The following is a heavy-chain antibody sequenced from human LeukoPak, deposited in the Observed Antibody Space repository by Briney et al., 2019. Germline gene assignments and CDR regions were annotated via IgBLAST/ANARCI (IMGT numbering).Heavy chain of an antibody. CDR2: IRYDGSNK. J-gene: IGHJ4*02. CDR1: GFTFRSYG. Sequence: GGSLRLSCAASGFTFRSYGMHWVRQAPGEGLEWVAFIRYDGSNKYYADSVKGRFTISRDNSKNTLYLQMNSLRAEDTAVYYCAKDQSITVIGGQEYYFDYWGQGTLATVSS. D-gene: IGHD3-22*01. V-gene: IGHV3-30*02. CDR3: AKDQSITVIGGQEYYFDY.